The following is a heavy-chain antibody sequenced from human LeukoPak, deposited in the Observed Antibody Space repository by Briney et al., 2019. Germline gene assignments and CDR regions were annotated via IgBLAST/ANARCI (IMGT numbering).Heavy chain of an antibody. CDR2: VWYDGSNI. J-gene: IGHJ4*02. CDR3: ARGGCSGTYYFDY. Sequence: GRSLRLSCAASGFTFSTYGMHWVRQAPGKGLEWVAVVWYDGSNIHYLDSVKGRFTISRDNSKSTLYLQMNSLTAEDTAVYYCARGGCSGTYYFDYWGQGTLVTVSS. D-gene: IGHD2-15*01. CDR1: GFTFSTYG. V-gene: IGHV3-33*01.